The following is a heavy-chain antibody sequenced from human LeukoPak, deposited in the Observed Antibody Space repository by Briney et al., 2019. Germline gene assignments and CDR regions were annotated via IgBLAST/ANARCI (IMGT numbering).Heavy chain of an antibody. J-gene: IGHJ4*02. V-gene: IGHV5-51*01. CDR1: GYGFTSYW. CDR2: IYPGDSDT. CDR3: ATRSNYDIFRGYSESYDY. Sequence: GEALQISCKGSGYGFTSYWIGWVRPMPGQGVGWMGIIYPGDSDTKYSPSFQGQVTISADKSIPPPSLQSSSLIASDTAMYYCATRSNYDIFRGYSESYDYWGQGPLVTVSS. D-gene: IGHD3-9*01.